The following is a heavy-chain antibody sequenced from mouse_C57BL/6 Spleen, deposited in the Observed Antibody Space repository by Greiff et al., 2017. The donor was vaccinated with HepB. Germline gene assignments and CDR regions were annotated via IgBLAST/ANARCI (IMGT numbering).Heavy chain of an antibody. D-gene: IGHD1-1*01. V-gene: IGHV1-78*01. Sequence: VKVVESDAELVKPGASVKISCKVSGYTFTDHTIHWMKQRPEQGLEWIGYIYPRDGSTKYNEKFKGKATLTADKSSSTAYMQLNSLTSEDSAVYFCARMGNYYGSSYGDYWGQGTTLTVSS. CDR3: ARMGNYYGSSYGDY. CDR2: IYPRDGST. J-gene: IGHJ2*01. CDR1: GYTFTDHT.